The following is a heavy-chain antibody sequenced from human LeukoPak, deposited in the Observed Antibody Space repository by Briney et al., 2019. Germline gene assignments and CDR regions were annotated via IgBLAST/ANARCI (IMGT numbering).Heavy chain of an antibody. CDR1: GYSISSGYY. Sequence: SETLSLTCTVSGYSISSGYYWGWIRQPPGKGLEWIGSIYHSGSTYYNPSLKSRVTISVDTSKNQFSLKLSSVTAADTAVYYCARWRYYGSGSYYTHWGQGTLVTVSS. J-gene: IGHJ4*02. D-gene: IGHD3-10*01. V-gene: IGHV4-38-2*02. CDR2: IYHSGST. CDR3: ARWRYYGSGSYYTH.